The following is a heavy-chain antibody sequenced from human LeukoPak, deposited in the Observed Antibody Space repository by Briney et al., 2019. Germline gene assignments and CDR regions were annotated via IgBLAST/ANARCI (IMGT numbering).Heavy chain of an antibody. J-gene: IGHJ4*02. Sequence: PSETLSLTCAVYGGSFSDYPWTWIRQPPGKRLEWIGQIRDGGTTKYNPSLNSRVTMSLDTSKNQFSLKLASVTAADTAVYYCARGAPGYWGQGTLVTVSS. V-gene: IGHV4-34*01. CDR3: ARGAPGY. CDR2: IRDGGTT. CDR1: GGSFSDYP.